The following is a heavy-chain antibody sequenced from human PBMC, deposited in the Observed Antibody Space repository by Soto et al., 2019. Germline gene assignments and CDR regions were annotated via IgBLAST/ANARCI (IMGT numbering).Heavy chain of an antibody. Sequence: QIQLQESGPGLVKPSDTLSLSCTVSDGSITPNYYTWVRQPPGKGLEWIGYVHYAGTTTYNPSLKSRVSISIDTSKNEVSLKLSSVTAADTAVYSCARLGAYYQALDSWGQGTLVTVSS. D-gene: IGHD3-22*01. V-gene: IGHV4-59*08. J-gene: IGHJ4*02. CDR1: DGSITPNY. CDR2: VHYAGTT. CDR3: ARLGAYYQALDS.